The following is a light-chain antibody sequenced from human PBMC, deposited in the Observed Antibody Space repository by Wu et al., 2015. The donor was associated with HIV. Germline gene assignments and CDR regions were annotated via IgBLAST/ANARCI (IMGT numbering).Light chain of an antibody. V-gene: IGKV1-5*03. CDR3: QQYNSYPWT. CDR2: QSS. CDR1: DSISTL. Sequence: IQMTQSPSTLSAFVGDKITITCRASDSISTLLAWYQQKPGKAPKLLIYQSSSLENGIPSRFSGSGSETDFTLTINSLQPDDFATYYCQQYNSYPWTFGRGPRLTSN. J-gene: IGKJ1*01.